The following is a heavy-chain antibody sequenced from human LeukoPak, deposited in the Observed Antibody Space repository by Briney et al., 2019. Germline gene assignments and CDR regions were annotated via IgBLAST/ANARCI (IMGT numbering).Heavy chain of an antibody. D-gene: IGHD6-6*01. CDR3: ARGSTFDP. Sequence: SETLSLTCTVSGGSISSGDYYWSWIRQPAGKGLEWIGRIYASGSTNYNPSLKSRVTISIDTSKNQFSLKLSSVTAADTAVYYCARGSTFDPWGQGTLVTVSS. J-gene: IGHJ5*02. V-gene: IGHV4-61*02. CDR2: IYASGST. CDR1: GGSISSGDYY.